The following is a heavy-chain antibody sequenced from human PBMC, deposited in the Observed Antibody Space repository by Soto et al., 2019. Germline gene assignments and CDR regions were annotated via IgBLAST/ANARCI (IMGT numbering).Heavy chain of an antibody. Sequence: QMQLVQSGAEVKKPGSSVKISCKASGGTFGNLGISWLRQAPGQGLEWMGGTIPIFDTPHYAEKFRDRVTITADATTTVYLELTSLTSADTATYYCARDREDGSGTKYNWFDSWGQGTLVTVSS. CDR1: GGTFGNLG. J-gene: IGHJ5*01. CDR3: ARDREDGSGTKYNWFDS. V-gene: IGHV1-69*01. CDR2: TIPIFDTP. D-gene: IGHD3-10*01.